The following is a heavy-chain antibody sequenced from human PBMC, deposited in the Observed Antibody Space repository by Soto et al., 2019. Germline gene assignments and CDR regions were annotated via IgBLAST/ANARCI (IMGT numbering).Heavy chain of an antibody. Sequence: QVQLVQSGAEVKKPGSSVKVSCKASGGTFNSYVFNWVRQAPGQGLEWMGGIISIFGTPNYGQKFQGRVTTTADESTSTGFMVLSSLTSEDTAIYFCPRDLGSGYDPGDYWGQGTLVTVSS. CDR2: IISIFGTP. CDR3: PRDLGSGYDPGDY. V-gene: IGHV1-69*12. D-gene: IGHD5-12*01. J-gene: IGHJ4*02. CDR1: GGTFNSYV.